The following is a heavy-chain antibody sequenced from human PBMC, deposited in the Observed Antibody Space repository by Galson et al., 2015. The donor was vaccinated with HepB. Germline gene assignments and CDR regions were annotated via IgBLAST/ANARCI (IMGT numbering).Heavy chain of an antibody. CDR1: GFTFSSYS. CDR2: ISSSSSTI. J-gene: IGHJ2*01. V-gene: IGHV3-48*02. Sequence: LRLSCAASGFTFSSYSMNGVRQAPGKGLEWVSYISSSSSTIYYADSVKGRFTISRDNAKNSLYLQMNSLRDEDTAVYYCARVVVVTAPWYFDLWGRGTLVTVSS. CDR3: ARVVVVTAPWYFDL. D-gene: IGHD2-21*02.